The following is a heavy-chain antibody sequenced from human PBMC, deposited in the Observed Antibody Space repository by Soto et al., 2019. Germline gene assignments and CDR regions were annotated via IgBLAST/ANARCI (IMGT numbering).Heavy chain of an antibody. D-gene: IGHD3-10*01. CDR3: ARDNYGNDY. V-gene: IGHV3-30-3*01. CDR2: VSYDGINE. Sequence: PGGSLRLSCSASGLTFTTYAMHGVRQAPGKGLEWVAVVSYDGINEYYADSVKGRFTISRDNSKNTLYLQMNSLRTEDTAVYYCARDNYGNDYWGQGTLVTVSS. J-gene: IGHJ4*02. CDR1: GLTFTTYA.